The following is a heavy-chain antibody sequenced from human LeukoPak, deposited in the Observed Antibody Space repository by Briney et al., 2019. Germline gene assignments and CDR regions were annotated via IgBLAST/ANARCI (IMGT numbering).Heavy chain of an antibody. Sequence: SQTLSLTCTVSGGSISSGSYYWSWLRQPAGTGLERIGRIYTSGSTNYNPSLKSRVTISVDTSKNQFSLKLSSVTAADTAVYYCARGRGYCSSTSCYSFSWFDPWGQGTLVTVSS. D-gene: IGHD2-2*01. CDR2: IYTSGST. CDR1: GGSISSGSYY. V-gene: IGHV4-61*02. J-gene: IGHJ5*02. CDR3: ARGRGYCSSTSCYSFSWFDP.